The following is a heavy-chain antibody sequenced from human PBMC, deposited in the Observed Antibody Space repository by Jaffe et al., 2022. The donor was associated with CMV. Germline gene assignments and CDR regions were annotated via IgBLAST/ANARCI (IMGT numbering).Heavy chain of an antibody. CDR2: IYYSGST. D-gene: IGHD1-26*01. J-gene: IGHJ4*02. CDR1: GGSISSSSYY. V-gene: IGHV4-39*01. CDR3: ARLNVGATAFDY. Sequence: QLQLQESGPGLVKPSETLSLTCTVSGGSISSSSYYWGWIRQPPGKGLEWIGSIYYSGSTYYNPSLKSRVTISVDTSKNQFSLKLSSVTAADTAVYYCARLNVGATAFDYWGQGTLVTVSS.